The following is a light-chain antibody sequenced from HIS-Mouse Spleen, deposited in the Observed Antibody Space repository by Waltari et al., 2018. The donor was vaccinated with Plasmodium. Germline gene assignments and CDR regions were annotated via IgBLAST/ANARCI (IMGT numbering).Light chain of an antibody. V-gene: IGKV3-15*01. CDR3: QQYNSYWT. CDR1: QSVSSN. Sequence: EIVMTQSPATLSVSPGERATLSCRASQSVSSNLAWYQQKPGQAPRLLIYKASSLESGVPSRFSGSGSGTEFTLTISSLQPDDFATYYCQQYNSYWTFGQGTKVEIK. J-gene: IGKJ1*01. CDR2: KAS.